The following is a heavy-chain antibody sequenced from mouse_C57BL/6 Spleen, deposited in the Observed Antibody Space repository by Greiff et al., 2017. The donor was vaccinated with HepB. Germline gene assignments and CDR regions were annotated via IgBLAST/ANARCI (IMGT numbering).Heavy chain of an antibody. V-gene: IGHV3-1*01. J-gene: IGHJ3*01. D-gene: IGHD1-1*01. CDR3: ARGYYGSSYVTWFAY. CDR2: ISYSGST. Sequence: EVQLQQSGPGMVKPSQSLSLTCTVTGYSITSGYDWHWIRHFPGNKLEWMGYISYSGSTNYNPSLKSRISITHDTSKNHFFLKLNSVTTEDTATYDCARGYYGSSYVTWFAYWGQGTLVTVSA. CDR1: GYSITSGYD.